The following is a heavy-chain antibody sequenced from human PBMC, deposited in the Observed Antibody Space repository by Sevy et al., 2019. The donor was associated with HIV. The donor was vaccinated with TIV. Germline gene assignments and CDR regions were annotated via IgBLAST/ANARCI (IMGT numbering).Heavy chain of an antibody. CDR3: ARETYYYDSIGYYYYYYMDV. D-gene: IGHD3-22*01. V-gene: IGHV4-61*01. Sequence: SETLSLTCTVSGGSVSSASYYWSWIRQSPGKGLEWIGYIYYTGSTNYNPSLKSRVTISLDMSKNQFSLKLSSVTAADTAVYYCARETYYYDSIGYYYYYYMDVWGKGTTVTVSS. CDR1: GGSVSSASYY. CDR2: IYYTGST. J-gene: IGHJ6*03.